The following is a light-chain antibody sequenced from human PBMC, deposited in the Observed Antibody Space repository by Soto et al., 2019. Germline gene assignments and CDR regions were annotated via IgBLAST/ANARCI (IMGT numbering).Light chain of an antibody. CDR1: QSVSSN. CDR3: QHYTNWPPLT. Sequence: EIVMTQSPATLSVSPGERATLSCRASQSVSSNLAWYQQKPGQAPRLLIYGASTRATGIPARFSGSGSGTEFTLTITSLQSEDFAVYYCQHYTNWPPLTFGGGTKVEIK. V-gene: IGKV3-15*01. CDR2: GAS. J-gene: IGKJ4*01.